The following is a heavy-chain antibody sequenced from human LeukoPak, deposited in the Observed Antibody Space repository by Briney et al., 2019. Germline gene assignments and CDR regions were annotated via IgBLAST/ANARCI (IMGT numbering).Heavy chain of an antibody. V-gene: IGHV4-59*01. CDR3: ARDQDWFDP. CDR1: GGSISSYY. Sequence: SETLSLTCTVSGGSISSYYWSWIRQPPGKGLEWNGYIYYSGSTNYNPSLKSRVTISVDTSKNQFSLKLSSVTAADTAVYYCARDQDWFDPWGQGTLVTVPS. CDR2: IYYSGST. J-gene: IGHJ5*02.